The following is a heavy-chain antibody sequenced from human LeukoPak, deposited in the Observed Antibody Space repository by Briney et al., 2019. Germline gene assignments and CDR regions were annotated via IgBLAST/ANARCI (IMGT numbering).Heavy chain of an antibody. V-gene: IGHV3-30*18. CDR3: AKDRVGLLYYFGY. Sequence: PGGSLRLSCAASGFTFSSYGMHWVRQAPGKGLEWVAVISSDGSNKYYADSVKGRFTISRDSSKNTLYLQMNSLRAEGTAVCYCAKDRVGLLYYFGYWGQGTLVTVSS. CDR1: GFTFSSYG. CDR2: ISSDGSNK. J-gene: IGHJ4*02. D-gene: IGHD2-15*01.